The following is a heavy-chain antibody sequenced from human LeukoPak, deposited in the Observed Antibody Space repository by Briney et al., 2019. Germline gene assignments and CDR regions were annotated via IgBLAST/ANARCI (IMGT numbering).Heavy chain of an antibody. Sequence: GESLKISCQGSGYSFTSYWIGWVRQMPGKGLEWMEIIYPGDSDTRYSPSFQGQVTISDDKSISTAYLQWSSLKASDTAMYYCARPRDTAMVTPFDYWGQGTLVTVSS. J-gene: IGHJ4*02. D-gene: IGHD5-18*01. CDR2: IYPGDSDT. CDR3: ARPRDTAMVTPFDY. V-gene: IGHV5-51*01. CDR1: GYSFTSYW.